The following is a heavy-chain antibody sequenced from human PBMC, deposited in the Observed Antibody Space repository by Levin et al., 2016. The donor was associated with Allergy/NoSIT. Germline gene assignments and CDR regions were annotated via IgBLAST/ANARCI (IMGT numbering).Heavy chain of an antibody. J-gene: IGHJ3*02. CDR2: ISWNSGSI. V-gene: IGHV3-9*01. CDR3: AKGSGYYYVGSAFDI. Sequence: SLRLSCAASGFTFDDYAMHWVRQAPGKGLEWVSGISWNSGSIGYADSVKGRFTISRDNAKNSLYLQMNSLRAEDTALYYCAKGSGYYYVGSAFDIWGQGTMVTVSS. D-gene: IGHD3-22*01. CDR1: GFTFDDYA.